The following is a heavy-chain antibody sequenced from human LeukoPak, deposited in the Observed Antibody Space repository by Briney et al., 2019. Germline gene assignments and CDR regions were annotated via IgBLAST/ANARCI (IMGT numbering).Heavy chain of an antibody. D-gene: IGHD3-3*01. V-gene: IGHV4-61*02. Sequence: SQTLSLTCTVSGGSISSGSYYWSWIRQPAGKGLEWIGRIYTSGSTNYNPSLKSRVTISVDRSKNQFSLKLSSVTAADTAVYYCARGNTIFGVVIIPVNYWGQGTLVTVSS. CDR2: IYTSGST. J-gene: IGHJ4*02. CDR3: ARGNTIFGVVIIPVNY. CDR1: GGSISSGSYY.